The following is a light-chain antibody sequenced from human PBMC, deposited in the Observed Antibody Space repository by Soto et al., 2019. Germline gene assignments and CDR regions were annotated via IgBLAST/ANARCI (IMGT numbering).Light chain of an antibody. Sequence: DIEMTQSPLSLRVTPGEPASISCKSSQSLLNSNGYNGLSWYLQKPGQSPRLLIYFGSNRASGVPDRLSSSVSGTYFTLQISSVEAEDVGVYYCMQGEQAPITFGQGTRLEIK. CDR1: QSLLNSNGYNG. CDR2: FGS. CDR3: MQGEQAPIT. J-gene: IGKJ5*01. V-gene: IGKV2-28*01.